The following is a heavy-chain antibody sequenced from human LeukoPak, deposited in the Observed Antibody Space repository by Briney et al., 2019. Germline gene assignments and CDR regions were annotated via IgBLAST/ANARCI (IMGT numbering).Heavy chain of an antibody. Sequence: RSLRLSCAASGFTFSSYAMHWVRQAPGKGLEWVAVISYDGSNKYYADSVKGRFTISRDNAKNSLYLQMNSLRAEDTAVYYCASYYCGGDCYPEYFQHWGQGTLVTVSS. CDR3: ASYYCGGDCYPEYFQH. CDR1: GFTFSSYA. CDR2: ISYDGSNK. V-gene: IGHV3-30-3*01. D-gene: IGHD2-21*02. J-gene: IGHJ1*01.